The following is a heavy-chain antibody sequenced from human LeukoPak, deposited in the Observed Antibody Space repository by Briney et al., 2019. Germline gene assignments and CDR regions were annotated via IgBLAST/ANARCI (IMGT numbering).Heavy chain of an antibody. Sequence: ASVKVSCKASGYTFTSYGISWVRQAPGQGLEWMGWISAYNADTNYAPKLQGRVTVTTDTSTSTAYMELRSLRSDDTAVYYCASVIAADYMDVWGKGTTVTVSS. CDR1: GYTFTSYG. D-gene: IGHD6-13*01. V-gene: IGHV1-18*01. CDR3: ASVIAADYMDV. CDR2: ISAYNADT. J-gene: IGHJ6*03.